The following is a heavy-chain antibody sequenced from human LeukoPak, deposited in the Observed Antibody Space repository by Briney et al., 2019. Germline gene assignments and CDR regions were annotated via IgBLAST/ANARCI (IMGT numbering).Heavy chain of an antibody. CDR3: ARGRGIAAAGTLGY. Sequence: SVKVSCKASGGAFSSYAISWVRQAPGQGLEWMGGIIPIFGTANYAQKFQGRVTITADESTSTAYMELSSLRSGDTAVYYCARGRGIAAAGTLGYWGQGTLVTVSS. V-gene: IGHV1-69*13. CDR2: IIPIFGTA. CDR1: GGAFSSYA. J-gene: IGHJ4*02. D-gene: IGHD6-13*01.